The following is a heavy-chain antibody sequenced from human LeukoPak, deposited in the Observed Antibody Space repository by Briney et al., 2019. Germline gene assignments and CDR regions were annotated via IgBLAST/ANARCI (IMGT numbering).Heavy chain of an antibody. Sequence: ASVKVSCKASGYAFTSYGISWVRQAPGQGLEWMGWISAYNGNTNYAQKLQGRVTMTTDTSTSTAYMELRSLRSDDTAVYYCARGSAYYYGSGSSHDYWGQGTLVTVSS. CDR2: ISAYNGNT. V-gene: IGHV1-18*01. D-gene: IGHD3-10*01. CDR1: GYAFTSYG. CDR3: ARGSAYYYGSGSSHDY. J-gene: IGHJ4*02.